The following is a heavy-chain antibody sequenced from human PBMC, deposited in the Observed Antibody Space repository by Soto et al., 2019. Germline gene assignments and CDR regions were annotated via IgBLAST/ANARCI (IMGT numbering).Heavy chain of an antibody. CDR3: ARNRADGYNNY. V-gene: IGHV3-7*01. CDR1: GFIFNNYW. D-gene: IGHD5-12*01. Sequence: HPGGSLRLSCAASGFIFNNYWMTWVRQAPGKGLEWVANIKQDGSEKYYVDSVKGRFTISRDNAKNSMYLQMNSLRAEDTAIYYCARNRADGYNNYWGQGTLVTVSS. CDR2: IKQDGSEK. J-gene: IGHJ4*02.